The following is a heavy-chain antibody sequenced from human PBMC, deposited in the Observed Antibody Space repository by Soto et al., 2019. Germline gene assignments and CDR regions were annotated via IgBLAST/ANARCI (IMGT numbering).Heavy chain of an antibody. CDR3: ARFGYNWNYRWFDP. D-gene: IGHD1-7*01. J-gene: IGHJ5*02. CDR1: GGSISSYY. CDR2: IYYSGST. Sequence: SETLSLTCTVSGGSISSYYWSWIRQPPGKGLEWIGYIYYSGSTNYNPSLKSRVTISVDTSKNQFSLKLSSVTAADTAVYYCARFGYNWNYRWFDPWGQGTLVTVSS. V-gene: IGHV4-59*08.